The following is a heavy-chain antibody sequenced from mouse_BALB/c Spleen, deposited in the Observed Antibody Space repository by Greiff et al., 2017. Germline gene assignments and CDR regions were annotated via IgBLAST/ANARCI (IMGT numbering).Heavy chain of an antibody. Sequence: VKLMESGPGLVAPSQSLSITCTVSGFSLTSYGVHWVRQPPGKGLEWLGVIWAGGSTNYNSALMSRLSISKDNSKSQVFLKMNSLQTDDTAMYYCARLLRGYFDYWGQGTTLTVSS. CDR3: ARLLRGYFDY. V-gene: IGHV2-9*02. D-gene: IGHD1-1*01. CDR2: IWAGGST. J-gene: IGHJ2*01. CDR1: GFSLTSYG.